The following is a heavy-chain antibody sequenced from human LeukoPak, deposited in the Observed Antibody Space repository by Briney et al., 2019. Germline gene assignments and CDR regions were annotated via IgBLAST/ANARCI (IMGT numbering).Heavy chain of an antibody. CDR2: INAGNGNT. CDR1: GYTFTSYA. Sequence: ASVKVSCKASGYTFTSYAMHWVRQAPGQRLEWMGWINAGNGNTKYSQKFQGRVTITRDTSASTAYMELSSLRSEDTAVYYCARDRGGGLWLGYVPYELYYFDYWGQGTLVTVSS. D-gene: IGHD5-18*01. J-gene: IGHJ4*02. CDR3: ARDRGGGLWLGYVPYELYYFDY. V-gene: IGHV1-3*01.